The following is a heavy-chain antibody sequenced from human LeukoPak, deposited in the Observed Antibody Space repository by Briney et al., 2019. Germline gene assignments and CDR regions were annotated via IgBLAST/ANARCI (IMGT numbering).Heavy chain of an antibody. CDR3: ARGHRQTGSNYFVLPFDD. Sequence: PSQTLSLTCTVSGGSISSDKNYWSWIRQPAGKGLEWIGRIYRSGNTNYNPSLKSRVTISIDTSKNQFSLNLNSVTAADTAVYFCARGHRQTGSNYFVLPFDDWGQGKLVIVSS. J-gene: IGHJ4*02. D-gene: IGHD1-7*01. CDR1: GGSISSDKNY. CDR2: IYRSGNT. V-gene: IGHV4-61*02.